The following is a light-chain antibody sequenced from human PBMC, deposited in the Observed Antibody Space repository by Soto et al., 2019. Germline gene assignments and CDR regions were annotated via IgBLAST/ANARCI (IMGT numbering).Light chain of an antibody. Sequence: QSVLTQPPSASGTPGQRVPISCSGSSSNIGNNYVYWYQMVPGTAPKLLIYRNNQRPSGVPDRFSGSRSGTSASLAISGLRSEDEADYYCAAWDDSLSGRGVFCGGTKLTVL. V-gene: IGLV1-47*01. CDR3: AAWDDSLSGRGV. CDR2: RNN. CDR1: SSNIGNNY. J-gene: IGLJ2*01.